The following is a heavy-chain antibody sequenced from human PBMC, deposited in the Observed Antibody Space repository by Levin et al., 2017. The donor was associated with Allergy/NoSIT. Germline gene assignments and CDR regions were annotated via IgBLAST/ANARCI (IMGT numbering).Heavy chain of an antibody. J-gene: IGHJ4*02. D-gene: IGHD6-6*01. CDR1: GYTFTAYY. CDR2: INPNSGGT. CDR3: GRLPYTTSNDY. V-gene: IGHV1-2*06. Sequence: GESLKISCKASGYTFTAYYIHWVRQAPGQGLEWMGRINPNSGGTDYAQKFQGRVTMTRDTSITTAYMELRRLTSDDTAVYYCGRLPYTTSNDYWGQGTLVTVSS.